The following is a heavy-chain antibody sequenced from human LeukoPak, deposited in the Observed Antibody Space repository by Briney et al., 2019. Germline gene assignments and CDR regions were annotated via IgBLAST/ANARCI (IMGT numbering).Heavy chain of an antibody. Sequence: PGGSLRLSCAASGFTVSTNCMIWVRQPPGKGLEWVSVIYNTGSTYNADSVKGRFTISRDNSKNTLYLQMNSLRAEDTAVYYCARDGVRSGYHEGPDYWGQGTLVTVSS. CDR2: IYNTGST. D-gene: IGHD3-22*01. V-gene: IGHV3-53*01. CDR1: GFTVSTNC. J-gene: IGHJ4*02. CDR3: ARDGVRSGYHEGPDY.